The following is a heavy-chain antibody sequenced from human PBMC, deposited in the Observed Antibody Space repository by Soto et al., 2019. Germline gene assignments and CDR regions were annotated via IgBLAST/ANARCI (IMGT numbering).Heavy chain of an antibody. J-gene: IGHJ4*02. Sequence: GGSLRLSCAVSGFTFSSYAMTWVRQAPGKGLEWVSGISASGGSPYYADSVKGRFTISRDNSKNTLYLQMNSLRVDDTALYYCAKVPVAAEAIPSSSPFDYWGQGTLVTVSS. CDR2: ISASGGSP. CDR1: GFTFSSYA. V-gene: IGHV3-23*01. D-gene: IGHD2-15*01. CDR3: AKVPVAAEAIPSSSPFDY.